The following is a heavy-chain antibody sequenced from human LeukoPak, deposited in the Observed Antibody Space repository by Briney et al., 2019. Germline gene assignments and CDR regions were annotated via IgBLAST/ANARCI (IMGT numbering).Heavy chain of an antibody. CDR3: ARAHYVSIRSDP. V-gene: IGHV4-34*01. CDR2: VNHSGST. J-gene: IGHJ5*02. D-gene: IGHD4-17*01. CDR1: GGSFSGYY. Sequence: SETLSLTCAVYGGSFSGYYWSWIPQSPGKGLEWIGGVNHSGSTNYNPSLKSLVTISVDTSKNQFSLKLSSVTAEDPAVYYCARAHYVSIRSDPWGQGTLVTVSS.